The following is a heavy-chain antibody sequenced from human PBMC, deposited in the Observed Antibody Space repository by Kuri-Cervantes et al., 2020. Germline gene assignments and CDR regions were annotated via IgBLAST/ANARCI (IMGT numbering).Heavy chain of an antibody. CDR2: TRNKANSYTT. CDR3: ARGFSD. J-gene: IGHJ4*02. Sequence: GESLKISCEASGFSFSIYWINWFRQAPGKGLEWVAHTRNKANSYTTEYAASVKGRFTISRDDSKNSLYLQMNSLKTEDTAVYYCARGFSDWGQGTLVTVSS. V-gene: IGHV3-72*01. CDR1: GFSFSIYW.